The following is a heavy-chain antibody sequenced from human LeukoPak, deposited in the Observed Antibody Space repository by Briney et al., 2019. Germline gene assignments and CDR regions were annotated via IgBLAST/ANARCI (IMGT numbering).Heavy chain of an antibody. V-gene: IGHV4-59*08. J-gene: IGHJ4*02. CDR3: ARHGSVSSGALV. CDR2: IFYSGST. Sequence: SETLSLTCTVSGGSISSYYWSWIRQPSGKGLEWIGYIFYSGSTNYNPSLKSRVTLSVDTSKNQFSLKLSSVTAADTAVYYCARHGSVSSGALVWGQGTLVTVSS. D-gene: IGHD3-22*01. CDR1: GGSISSYY.